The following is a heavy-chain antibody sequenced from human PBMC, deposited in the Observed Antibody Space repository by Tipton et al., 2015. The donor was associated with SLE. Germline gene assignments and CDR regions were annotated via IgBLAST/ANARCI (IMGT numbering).Heavy chain of an antibody. Sequence: TLSLTCTVSGDSISSSSYYWGWLRQSPGKGLEWIGTIYYTGTTYYSPSLQSRVTLSLHTSKSRFSLKLTSVTAADTALYYCANSFFGSPALFDHWGQGTLVTVSS. CDR3: ANSFFGSPALFDH. CDR2: IYYTGTT. CDR1: GDSISSSSYY. J-gene: IGHJ4*02. D-gene: IGHD3-3*01. V-gene: IGHV4-39*07.